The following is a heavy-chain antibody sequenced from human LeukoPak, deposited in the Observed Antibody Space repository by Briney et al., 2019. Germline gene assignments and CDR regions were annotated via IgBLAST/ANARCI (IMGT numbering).Heavy chain of an antibody. CDR1: GFTFSSYS. Sequence: GGSLRLSCAASGFTFSSYSMNWVRQAPGKGLEWVSSISGSSSYIYYADSVKGRFTISRHNAKNSLYLQMNSLRAEDTAVYYCARVPAGVIGMKDAFDIWGQGTMVIVSS. CDR2: ISGSSSYI. V-gene: IGHV3-21*01. D-gene: IGHD3-16*02. CDR3: ARVPAGVIGMKDAFDI. J-gene: IGHJ3*02.